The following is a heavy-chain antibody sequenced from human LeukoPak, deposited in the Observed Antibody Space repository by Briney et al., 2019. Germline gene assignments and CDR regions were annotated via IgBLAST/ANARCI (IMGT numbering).Heavy chain of an antibody. V-gene: IGHV3-48*02. D-gene: IGHD1-26*01. CDR1: GFTFSSYW. J-gene: IGHJ4*02. CDR2: ITASGTAM. CDR3: ASSGSYRFDY. Sequence: GGSLRLSCAASGFTFSSYWMNWARQAPGKGLEWVSHITASGTAMFYADSVKGRFTISRDNAKNSLYLQMNSLRDEDTAVYYCASSGSYRFDYWGQGTLVTVSS.